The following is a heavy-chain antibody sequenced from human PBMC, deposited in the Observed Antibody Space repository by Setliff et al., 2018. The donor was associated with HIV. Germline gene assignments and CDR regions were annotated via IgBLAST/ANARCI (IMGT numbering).Heavy chain of an antibody. CDR1: SGSINGYH. CDR3: ARTRGRALLSYYFDS. Sequence: PSETLSLTCGVSSGSINGYHWSWVRQAPGRGLEWIGYVSYSGSTSYNPSLNSRVTMSVDASRDQFSLKLSSVTAADTAVYYCARTRGRALLSYYFDSWGQGRLVTVS. V-gene: IGHV4-59*01. CDR2: VSYSGST. J-gene: IGHJ4*02.